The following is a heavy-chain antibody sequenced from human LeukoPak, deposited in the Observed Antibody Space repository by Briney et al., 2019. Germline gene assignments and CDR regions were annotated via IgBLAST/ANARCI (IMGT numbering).Heavy chain of an antibody. J-gene: IGHJ4*02. CDR3: ARDPTSGYYGSGSLDY. CDR2: IWYDGSNK. Sequence: GGSLRLSCSASGFTFSSYATHWVRQTPGKGLEWVAVIWYDGSNKYYADSVKGRFTISRDNSKNTLYLQMNSLRAEDTAVYYCARDPTSGYYGSGSLDYWGQGTLVTVSS. D-gene: IGHD3-10*01. V-gene: IGHV3-33*08. CDR1: GFTFSSYA.